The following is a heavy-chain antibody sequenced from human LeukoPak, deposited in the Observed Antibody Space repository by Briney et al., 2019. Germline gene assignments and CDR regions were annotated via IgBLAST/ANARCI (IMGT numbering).Heavy chain of an antibody. J-gene: IGHJ4*02. V-gene: IGHV3-53*04. Sequence: GGSLRLSCAASGFTVSTNCMTWVRQAPGKGLEWVSTTYSGGTTYYADSVMGRFTISRHNSRNTLYLQMNSLRAEDTAVYYCARVDTVMAYYFDLWGQGTLVTVSS. D-gene: IGHD5-18*01. CDR2: TYSGGTT. CDR1: GFTVSTNC. CDR3: ARVDTVMAYYFDL.